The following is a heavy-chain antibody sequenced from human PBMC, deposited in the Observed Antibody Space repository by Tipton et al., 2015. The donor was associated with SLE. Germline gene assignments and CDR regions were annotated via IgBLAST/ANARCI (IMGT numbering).Heavy chain of an antibody. CDR3: AGEGIAVAGSHYYYGMDV. Sequence: SLRLSCAASGFTLSSYSMNWVRQAPGKGLEWVSYISSSSSTIYYADSVKGRFTISRDNAKNSLYLQMNSLRAEDTAVYYCAGEGIAVAGSHYYYGMDVWGQGTTVTVSS. J-gene: IGHJ6*02. D-gene: IGHD6-13*01. CDR1: GFTLSSYS. CDR2: ISSSSSTI. V-gene: IGHV3-48*01.